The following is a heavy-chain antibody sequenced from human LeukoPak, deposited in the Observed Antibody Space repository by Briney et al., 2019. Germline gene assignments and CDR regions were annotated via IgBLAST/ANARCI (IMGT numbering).Heavy chain of an antibody. J-gene: IGHJ4*02. V-gene: IGHV3-48*01. CDR2: ISSSSSTI. D-gene: IGHD2-15*01. CDR1: GFTFSSYS. CDR3: AKDRYCSGGSCYRDDY. Sequence: PGGSLRLSCAASGFTFSSYSMNWVRQAPGKGLEWVSYISSSSSTIYYADSVKGRFTISRDNAKNSLYLQMNSLRAEDTAVYYCAKDRYCSGGSCYRDDYWGQGTLVTVSS.